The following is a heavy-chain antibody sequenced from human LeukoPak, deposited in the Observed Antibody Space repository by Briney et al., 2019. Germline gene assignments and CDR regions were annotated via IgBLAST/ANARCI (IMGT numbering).Heavy chain of an antibody. CDR1: GFTFSNYW. D-gene: IGHD4-17*01. CDR3: AKGSKMTTVTPADY. J-gene: IGHJ4*02. Sequence: GGSLRLSCAASGFTFSNYWMSWVRQAPGKGLEGVASMNIDGSEKRYVDSMRGRFTISRDNAKNSMYLQMNSLRAEDTAVYYCAKGSKMTTVTPADYWGQGTLVTVSS. CDR2: MNIDGSEK. V-gene: IGHV3-7*03.